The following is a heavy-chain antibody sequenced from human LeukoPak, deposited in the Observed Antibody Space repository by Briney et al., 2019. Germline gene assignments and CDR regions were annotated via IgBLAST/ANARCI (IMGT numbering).Heavy chain of an antibody. J-gene: IGHJ5*02. CDR1: GGSFSGYY. Sequence: SETLSLTCAVYGGSFSGYYWSWIRQPPGKGLEWIGEINHSGSTNYNPSLKSRVTISVDTSKNQFSLKLSSVTAADTAVYYCARGALFCSGGSCLKWFDPWGQGTLVTVSS. CDR2: INHSGST. D-gene: IGHD2-15*01. V-gene: IGHV4-34*01. CDR3: ARGALFCSGGSCLKWFDP.